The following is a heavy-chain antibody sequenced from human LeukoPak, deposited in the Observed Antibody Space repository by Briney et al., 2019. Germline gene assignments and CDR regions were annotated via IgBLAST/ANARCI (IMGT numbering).Heavy chain of an antibody. Sequence: GGSLRLSCAASGFTFTKYWMTWVRQAPGKGLEWVANIKEDGSEKYYVDSVKGRFTISRDNAKNSLYLQMNSLRAEDTAVYYCARAAENYGGRFDSWGQGTLVTVSS. CDR3: ARAAENYGGRFDS. J-gene: IGHJ4*02. V-gene: IGHV3-7*01. CDR1: GFTFTKYW. D-gene: IGHD3-16*01. CDR2: IKEDGSEK.